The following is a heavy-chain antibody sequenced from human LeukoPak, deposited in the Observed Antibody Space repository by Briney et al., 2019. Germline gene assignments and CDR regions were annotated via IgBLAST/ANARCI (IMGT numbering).Heavy chain of an antibody. D-gene: IGHD6-13*01. V-gene: IGHV1-2*02. J-gene: IGHJ6*03. CDR1: GYTFTGYY. CDR3: ARSSPPTHYHFYYYMDV. Sequence: ASVKVSCKASGYTFTGYYMHWVRQATGQGLEWMGWINPNSGGAKYAQNFQGRVIMPTDTSISTAYMELTSLRSDDTAVYYCARSSPPTHYHFYYYMDVWGKGSTVTVSS. CDR2: INPNSGGA.